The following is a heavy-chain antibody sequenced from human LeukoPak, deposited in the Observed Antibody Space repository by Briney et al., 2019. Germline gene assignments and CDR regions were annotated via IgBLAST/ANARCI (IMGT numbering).Heavy chain of an antibody. CDR3: AKEKSYYYDNSLDY. D-gene: IGHD3-22*01. V-gene: IGHV3-30*02. J-gene: IGHJ4*02. Sequence: PGGSLRLSCAASGFTFSSYGMHWVRQAPGKGLEWVAFIRYDGSDKYYADSVKGRFTISRDNSKNTLHLQMNSLRAEDTAVYYCAKEKSYYYDNSLDYWGQGTLVTVSS. CDR2: IRYDGSDK. CDR1: GFTFSSYG.